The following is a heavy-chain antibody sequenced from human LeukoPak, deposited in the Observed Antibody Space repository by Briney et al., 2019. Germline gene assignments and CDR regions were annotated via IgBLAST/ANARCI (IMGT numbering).Heavy chain of an antibody. D-gene: IGHD2-15*01. J-gene: IGHJ4*02. CDR3: ARVIVVVATMDYFAF. Sequence: GGSLRLSCAASGFSVSNNYMSWVRQAPGKGLEWVSVIYSGGSAYYADSVKGRFAISRDHSTNRLYLQMNSLTGEDTAVYYCARVIVVVATMDYFAFWGQGTLVTVYS. CDR2: IYSGGSA. V-gene: IGHV3-53*01. CDR1: GFSVSNNY.